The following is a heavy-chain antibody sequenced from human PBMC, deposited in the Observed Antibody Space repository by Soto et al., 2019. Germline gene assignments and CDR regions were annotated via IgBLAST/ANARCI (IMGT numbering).Heavy chain of an antibody. D-gene: IGHD3-16*02. CDR2: INHSGST. CDR3: ARAGITFGGVITGP. V-gene: IGHV4-34*01. J-gene: IGHJ5*02. CDR1: GGSFSGYY. Sequence: SETLSLTCAVYGGSFSGYYWSWIRQPPGKGLEWIGEINHSGSTNYNPSLKSRVTISVDTSKNQFSLKLSSVTAADTAVYYCARAGITFGGVITGPWGQGTLVTVSS.